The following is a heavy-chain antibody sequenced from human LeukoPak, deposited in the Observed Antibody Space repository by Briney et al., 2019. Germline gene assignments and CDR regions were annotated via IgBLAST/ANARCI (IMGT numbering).Heavy chain of an antibody. J-gene: IGHJ6*02. Sequence: SVKVSCKASGGTFRSYAISWVRQAPGQGLEWMGGIIHIFGTANYAQKFQGRGTITADESTSTAYMELSSLRSEDTAVYYCARGGPIAAAGTRYYYYGMDVWGQGTTVTVSS. D-gene: IGHD6-13*01. V-gene: IGHV1-69*13. CDR2: IIHIFGTA. CDR1: GGTFRSYA. CDR3: ARGGPIAAAGTRYYYYGMDV.